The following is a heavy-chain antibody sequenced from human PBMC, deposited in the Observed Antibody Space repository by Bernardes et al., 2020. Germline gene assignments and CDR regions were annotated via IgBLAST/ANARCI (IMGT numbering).Heavy chain of an antibody. D-gene: IGHD1-26*01. J-gene: IGHJ4*02. Sequence: GGSLRLSCVASGFTFSRSDMHWVRQDIGKGLEWVSAIGTGGDTYYAGSVKGRFTISRENAKNTLFLQMSSLRAEDTAVYYCARDVAGREDFWGQGTLVTVSS. V-gene: IGHV3-13*01. CDR1: GFTFSRSD. CDR2: IGTGGDT. CDR3: ARDVAGREDF.